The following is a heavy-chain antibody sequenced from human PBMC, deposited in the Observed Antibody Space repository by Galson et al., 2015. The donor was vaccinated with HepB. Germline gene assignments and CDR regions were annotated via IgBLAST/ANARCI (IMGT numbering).Heavy chain of an antibody. CDR3: ARDKGAVAGHIGY. D-gene: IGHD6-19*01. CDR2: ISAYNGNT. V-gene: IGHV1-18*04. CDR1: GYTFPSYS. Sequence: SVKVSCKASGYTFPSYSISWVRQAPGQGLEWMGWISAYNGNTNYVQKFQGRVTMTTDTSTSAAYMELRSLTSDDTAVYYCARDKGAVAGHIGYWGQGTLVTVSS. J-gene: IGHJ4*02.